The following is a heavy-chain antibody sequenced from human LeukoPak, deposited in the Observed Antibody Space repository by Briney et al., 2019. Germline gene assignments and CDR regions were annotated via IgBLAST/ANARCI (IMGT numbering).Heavy chain of an antibody. CDR1: GYTFTSYD. CDR3: ASSDCSGGSCYSDAFDI. J-gene: IGHJ3*02. CDR2: MNPNSGNT. Sequence: GASVKVSCKASGYTFTSYDINWVRQATGQGLEWMGWMNPNSGNTGYAQKFQGRVTMTRNTSISTAYMELSSLGSEDTAVYYCASSDCSGGSCYSDAFDIWGQGTMVTVSS. V-gene: IGHV1-8*01. D-gene: IGHD2-15*01.